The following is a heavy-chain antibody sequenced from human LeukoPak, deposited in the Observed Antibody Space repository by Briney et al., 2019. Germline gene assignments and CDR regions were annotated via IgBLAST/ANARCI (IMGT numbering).Heavy chain of an antibody. CDR1: GFTFSPYW. D-gene: IGHD7-27*01. Sequence: PGGSLRLSCAASGFTFSPYWIYWVRQGPVKGLVWVSRINSDGSITDYADSVKGRFTISRDNAKNTVYLQMNSLRAEDTAVYYCARVGVSWGGFDIWGQGTMVTVSS. CDR2: INSDGSIT. CDR3: ARVGVSWGGFDI. J-gene: IGHJ3*02. V-gene: IGHV3-74*01.